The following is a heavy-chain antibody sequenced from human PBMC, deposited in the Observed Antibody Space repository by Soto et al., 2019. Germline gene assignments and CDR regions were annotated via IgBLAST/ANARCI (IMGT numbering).Heavy chain of an antibody. CDR1: GGSISSGGYY. Sequence: LSLTCTVSGGSISSGGYYWSWIRQHPGKGLEWIGYIYYSGSTYYNPSLKSRVTISVDTSKNQFSLKLSSVTAADTAVYYCARGGSSGWRRGGWFDPWGQGTLVTVSS. J-gene: IGHJ5*02. CDR2: IYYSGST. V-gene: IGHV4-31*03. D-gene: IGHD6-19*01. CDR3: ARGGSSGWRRGGWFDP.